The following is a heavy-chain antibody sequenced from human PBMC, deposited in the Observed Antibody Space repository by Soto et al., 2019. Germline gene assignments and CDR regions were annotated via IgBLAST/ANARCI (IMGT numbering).Heavy chain of an antibody. J-gene: IGHJ4*02. CDR1: GFTFSNHW. V-gene: IGHV3-7*03. CDR3: ARARGVDY. Sequence: PGGSLRLSCVGFGFTFSNHWMNWVRQAPGQGLEWVANIKADGSEKYYVDSVKGRFTISRDNAKNSLYLQMNSLRAEDTAVYYCARARGVDYWGQGTQVTVSS. D-gene: IGHD3-16*01. CDR2: IKADGSEK.